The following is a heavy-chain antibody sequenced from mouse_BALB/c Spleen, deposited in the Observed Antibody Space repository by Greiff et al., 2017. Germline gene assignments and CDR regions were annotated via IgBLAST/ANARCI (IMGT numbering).Heavy chain of an antibody. CDR1: GYTFSSYW. D-gene: IGHD2-14*01. Sequence: QVHVKQSGAELMKPGASVKISCKATGYTFSSYWIEWVKQRPGHGLEWIGEILPGSGSTNYNEKFKGKATFTADTSSNTAYMQLSSLTSEDSAVYYCAGGYDGGYSMDYWGQGTSVTVSS. J-gene: IGHJ4*01. CDR2: ILPGSGST. V-gene: IGHV1-9*01. CDR3: AGGYDGGYSMDY.